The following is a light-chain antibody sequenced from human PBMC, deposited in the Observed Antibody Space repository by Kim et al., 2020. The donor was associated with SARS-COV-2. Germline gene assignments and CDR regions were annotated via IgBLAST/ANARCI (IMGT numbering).Light chain of an antibody. CDR2: AAS. CDR1: QGISTY. V-gene: IGKV1-27*01. J-gene: IGKJ4*01. Sequence: DIQMTQSPSSLSASVGDRVTITCRATQGISTYLAWYQQKPWKVPNLLIYAASTLQSGVPSRFSGSGSGTEFTLTISSLQPEDVATYYCQKYNSAPLTFGGGTKVDIK. CDR3: QKYNSAPLT.